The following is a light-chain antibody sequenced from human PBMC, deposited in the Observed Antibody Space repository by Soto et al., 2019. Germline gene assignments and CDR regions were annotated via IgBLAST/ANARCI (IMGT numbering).Light chain of an antibody. Sequence: VLTQSPGPLSLSPGERSKLSCMASQSVSSSYLAWYQQKPGQAPRLLIYGASTRATGIPARFSCIVYGTEGTRTSSAVSSYVFAVYSCPQDMSWRWPFGQGTQVDIK. V-gene: IGKV3-15*01. J-gene: IGKJ3*01. CDR1: QSVSSSY. CDR2: GAS. CDR3: PQDMSWRWP.